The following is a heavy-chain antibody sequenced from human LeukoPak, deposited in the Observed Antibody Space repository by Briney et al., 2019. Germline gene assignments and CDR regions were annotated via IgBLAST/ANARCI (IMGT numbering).Heavy chain of an antibody. CDR2: IIPIFDTA. V-gene: IGHV1-69*06. Sequence: SVRVSCKASGGTFSSYAISWVRQAPGQGLEWMGGIIPIFDTANYAQKFQGRVTITADKSTSTAYMELSSLKSEDTAVYYCARQEIVVVVAGPSFDYWGQGTLVTVSS. CDR1: GGTFSSYA. CDR3: ARQEIVVVVAGPSFDY. D-gene: IGHD2-15*01. J-gene: IGHJ4*02.